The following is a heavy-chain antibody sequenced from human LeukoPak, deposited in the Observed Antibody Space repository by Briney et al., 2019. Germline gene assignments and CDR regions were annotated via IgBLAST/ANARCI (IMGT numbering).Heavy chain of an antibody. CDR2: LYYSGST. J-gene: IGHJ3*02. Sequence: PSETLSLTCTVSGGSISSSSYYWGWIRQPPGKGLEWIGSLYYSGSTYYNPSLKSRVTISVDTSKNQFSLKLSSVTAADTAVYYCARLGISAFDIWGQGTMVTVSS. CDR3: ARLGISAFDI. D-gene: IGHD7-27*01. V-gene: IGHV4-39*01. CDR1: GGSISSSSYY.